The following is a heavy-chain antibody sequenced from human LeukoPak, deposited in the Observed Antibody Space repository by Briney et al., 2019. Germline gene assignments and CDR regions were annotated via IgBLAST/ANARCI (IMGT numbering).Heavy chain of an antibody. CDR3: ARVYRSSTSCYGFDY. J-gene: IGHJ4*02. V-gene: IGHV3-30*01. CDR1: GFTFSSYA. Sequence: GGSLRLSCAASGFTFSSYAMHWVRQAPGKGLEWVAVISYDGSNKYYADSVKGRFTISRDNSKNTLYLQMNSLRAEDTAAYYCARVYRSSTSCYGFDYWGQGTLVTVSS. D-gene: IGHD2-2*01. CDR2: ISYDGSNK.